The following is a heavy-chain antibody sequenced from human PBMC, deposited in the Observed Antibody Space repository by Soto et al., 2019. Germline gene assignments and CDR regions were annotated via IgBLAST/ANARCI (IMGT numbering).Heavy chain of an antibody. D-gene: IGHD3-10*01. J-gene: IGHJ6*02. CDR2: MNPNSGNT. CDR1: GYTFTSYD. CDR3: ARGIRVKGFGELLSPRDFGYYYYGMDV. Sequence: ASVKVSCKASGYTFTSYDINWVRQATGQGLEWMGWMNPNSGNTGYAQKLQGRVTMTTDTSTSTAYMELRSLRSDDTAVYYCARGIRVKGFGELLSPRDFGYYYYGMDVWGQGTTVTVSS. V-gene: IGHV1-8*01.